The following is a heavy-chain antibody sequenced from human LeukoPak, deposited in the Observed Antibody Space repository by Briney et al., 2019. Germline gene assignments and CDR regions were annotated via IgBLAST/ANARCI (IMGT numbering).Heavy chain of an antibody. D-gene: IGHD5-24*01. V-gene: IGHV3-23*01. CDR2: ISDTGDYT. CDR1: GFTFSDYY. CDR3: AKWRRSSPIGGMDV. Sequence: GGSLSLSCAASGFTFSDYYMSWIRQAPGKGLEGVSSISDTGDYTDHADSVKGRFTISRDNSKTTLYLLMNSLRAEDTAVYYCAKWRRSSPIGGMDVWGRGTTVTVSS. J-gene: IGHJ6*02.